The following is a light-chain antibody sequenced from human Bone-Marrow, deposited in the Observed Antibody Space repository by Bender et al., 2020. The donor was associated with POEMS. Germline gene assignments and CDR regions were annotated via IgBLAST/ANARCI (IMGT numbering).Light chain of an antibody. CDR2: EVS. J-gene: IGLJ3*02. V-gene: IGLV2-8*01. CDR3: VAWDASLNGWV. CDR1: SNDVGRFNF. Sequence: QPALTQPASVSGSPGQSITISCTGSSNDVGRFNFVSWYQQYPGKAPKLMIYEVSERPSGVPDRFSGSKSGNTASLTVSWLQSDDEAIYFCVAWDASLNGWVFGGGTKLTVL.